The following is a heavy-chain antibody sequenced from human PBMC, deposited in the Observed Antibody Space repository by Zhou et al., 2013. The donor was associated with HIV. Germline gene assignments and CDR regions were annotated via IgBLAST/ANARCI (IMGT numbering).Heavy chain of an antibody. CDR3: ATAIETAGEDAFDM. D-gene: IGHD6-13*01. J-gene: IGHJ3*02. Sequence: EVHLEQSGAEVKKPGATVKISCKVSGYTFADYYMHWVQQAPGKGLEWMGLVDPEDGKTIYAEKFQGRVTITADTSRDTAYMELSSLTSEDTAVYYCATAIETAGEDAFDMWGQGTMVTVSS. CDR2: VDPEDGKT. CDR1: GYTFADYY. V-gene: IGHV1-69-2*01.